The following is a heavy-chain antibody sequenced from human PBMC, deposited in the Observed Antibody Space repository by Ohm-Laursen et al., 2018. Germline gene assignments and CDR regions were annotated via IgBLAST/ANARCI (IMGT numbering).Heavy chain of an antibody. CDR3: SKANSIAALHFDS. V-gene: IGHV3-11*01. CDR1: GFTFSDYY. Sequence: SLRLSCAASGFTFSDYYMSWIRQAPGKGLEWVSYISSSGSTIYYADSVKGRFTISRDNAKNSLYLQMNSLRPEDTALYYCSKANSIAALHFDSWGQGTLVTVSS. CDR2: ISSSGSTI. J-gene: IGHJ4*02. D-gene: IGHD6-6*01.